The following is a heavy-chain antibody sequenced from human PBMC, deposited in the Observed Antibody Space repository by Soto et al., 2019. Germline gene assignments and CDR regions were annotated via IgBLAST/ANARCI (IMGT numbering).Heavy chain of an antibody. V-gene: IGHV5-10-1*01. J-gene: IGHJ6*02. D-gene: IGHD3-3*01. Sequence: PGESLKISCKGSGYSFTSYWISWVRQMPGKGLEWMGRIDPSDSYTNYSPSFQGHVTISADKSISTAYLQWSSLKASDTAMYYCARHVNYDFWSGYYSVEAHDYYYYYGMDVWGQGTTVTVSS. CDR1: GYSFTSYW. CDR2: IDPSDSYT. CDR3: ARHVNYDFWSGYYSVEAHDYYYYYGMDV.